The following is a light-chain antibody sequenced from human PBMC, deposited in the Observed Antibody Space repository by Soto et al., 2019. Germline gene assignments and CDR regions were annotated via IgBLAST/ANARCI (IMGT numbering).Light chain of an antibody. CDR1: SSDVGAYNY. CDR2: DVS. V-gene: IGLV2-14*01. J-gene: IGLJ2*01. Sequence: QSALTQPASVSGSPGQSITVSCTGTSSDVGAYNYVSWSQQHPGKAPKLIIYDVSYRPSGVSNRCSGSKSGNTASLTISGLQAEDEADYYCSSFTTSSTLVFGGGTKLTVL. CDR3: SSFTTSSTLV.